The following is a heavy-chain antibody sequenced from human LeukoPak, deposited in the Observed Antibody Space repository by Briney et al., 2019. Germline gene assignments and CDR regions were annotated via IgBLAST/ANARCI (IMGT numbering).Heavy chain of an antibody. CDR1: GGSFRSYY. CDR2: IYTSGST. Sequence: SETLSLTCTVSGGSFRSYYWSWIRQPAGKGLEWIGRIYTSGSTTYNPSLKSRVTMSVDTSKNQFFLQLSSVTAADTAVYYCAREGNFPDYYMDVWGKGTTVTVSS. J-gene: IGHJ6*03. V-gene: IGHV4-4*07. D-gene: IGHD3-10*01. CDR3: AREGNFPDYYMDV.